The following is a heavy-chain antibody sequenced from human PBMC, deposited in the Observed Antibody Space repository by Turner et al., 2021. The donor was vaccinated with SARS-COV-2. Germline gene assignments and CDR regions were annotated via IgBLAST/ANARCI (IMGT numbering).Heavy chain of an antibody. CDR2: IAFDGSNI. CDR1: GFSFNTYG. Sequence: QVQLVESGGGLVQPGMSLRLSCAASGFSFNTYGMHWVRQAPGKGLEWVALIAFDGSNIVYADSVKGRFTISRDNYKNTLYLQMNSLRAEDTAVYYCAKRGSCSNNKCYLDYWGQGILVTVSS. V-gene: IGHV3-30*18. CDR3: AKRGSCSNNKCYLDY. J-gene: IGHJ4*02. D-gene: IGHD2-2*01.